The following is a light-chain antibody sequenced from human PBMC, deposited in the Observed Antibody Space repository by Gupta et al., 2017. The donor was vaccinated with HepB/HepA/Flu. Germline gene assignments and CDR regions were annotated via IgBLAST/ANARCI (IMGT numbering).Light chain of an antibody. CDR3: QSYDSSLSGSYV. CDR2: GNS. J-gene: IGLJ1*01. CDR1: SSNIGAGYD. Sequence: QTRSLSIAAGQRVTISCTGSSSNIGAGYDVHWYQQLPGTAPKLLIYGNSNRPSGVPDRFSGSKSGTSASLAITGLQAEDEADYYCQSYDSSLSGSYVFGTGTKVTVL. V-gene: IGLV1-40*01.